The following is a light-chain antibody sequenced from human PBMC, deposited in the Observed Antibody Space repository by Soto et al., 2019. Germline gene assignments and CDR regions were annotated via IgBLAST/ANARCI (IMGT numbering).Light chain of an antibody. CDR2: KAS. CDR3: QHYNNYSEA. V-gene: IGKV1-5*03. Sequence: DIPMTQAPSTLSGSIGDRVTITCRASQTISSWLAWYQQKPGKAPKLLIYKASTLKSGVPSRFSGSGSGTECTLTISSLQPDDFATYYCQHYNNYSEAFGQGNKVEL. CDR1: QTISSW. J-gene: IGKJ1*01.